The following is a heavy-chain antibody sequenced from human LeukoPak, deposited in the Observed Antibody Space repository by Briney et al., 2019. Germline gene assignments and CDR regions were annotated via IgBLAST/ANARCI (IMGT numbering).Heavy chain of an antibody. D-gene: IGHD4-17*01. V-gene: IGHV3-23*01. CDR3: AKPAVGYGDYGVDY. CDR1: GFTFSSYA. J-gene: IGHJ4*02. Sequence: GGSLRLSCAASGFTFSSYAIRWVRQAPGKGLEWVSAISGSGGSTYYADSVKGRFTISRDNSKNTLYLQMNSLRAEDTAVYYCAKPAVGYGDYGVDYWGQGTLVTVSS. CDR2: ISGSGGST.